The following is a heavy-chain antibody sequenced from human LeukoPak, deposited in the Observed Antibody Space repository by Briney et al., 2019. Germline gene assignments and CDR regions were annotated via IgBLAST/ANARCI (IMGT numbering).Heavy chain of an antibody. Sequence: GGSLRLSCAASGFTFSSYWMSWVRQAPGKGLEWVSSISSSSSYIYSADSVKGRFTISRDNAKNSLYLQMNSLRAEDTAVYYCARDFKALYYFDYWGQGTLVTVSS. J-gene: IGHJ4*02. V-gene: IGHV3-21*01. CDR3: ARDFKALYYFDY. CDR2: ISSSSSYI. CDR1: GFTFSSYW.